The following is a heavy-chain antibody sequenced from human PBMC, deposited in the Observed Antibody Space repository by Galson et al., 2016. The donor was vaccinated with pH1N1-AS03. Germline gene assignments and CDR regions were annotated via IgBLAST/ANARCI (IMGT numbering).Heavy chain of an antibody. Sequence: SVKVSCKASGGTFSSYAISWVRQAPGQGLEWMGGIIAMFGTANYAQKVQGRVTITAAKSTSTAYMELSSLRSEDTAVDYCARDANYDFWSGHDAFDIWSQVPMGIVSS. CDR3: ARDANYDFWSGHDAFDI. V-gene: IGHV1-69*06. CDR1: GGTFSSYA. D-gene: IGHD3-3*01. J-gene: IGHJ3*02. CDR2: IIAMFGTA.